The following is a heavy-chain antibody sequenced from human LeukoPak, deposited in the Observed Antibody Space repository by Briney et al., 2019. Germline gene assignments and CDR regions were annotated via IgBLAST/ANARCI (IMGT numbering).Heavy chain of an antibody. CDR2: IRNKARSYAT. D-gene: IGHD3-22*01. Sequence: GGSLRLSCAAPGFTFSDSAMHWVRQASGKGLEWVGRIRNKARSYATAYAASVKGRFTISRDDSKNTAYLQMNSLKAEDTAVYYCTHYYDSSGYYGAFDTWGQGTMVTVSS. V-gene: IGHV3-73*01. CDR3: THYYDSSGYYGAFDT. CDR1: GFTFSDSA. J-gene: IGHJ3*02.